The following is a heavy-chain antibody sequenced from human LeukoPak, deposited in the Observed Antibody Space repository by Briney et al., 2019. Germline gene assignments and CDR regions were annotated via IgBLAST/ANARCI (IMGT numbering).Heavy chain of an antibody. J-gene: IGHJ4*02. Sequence: PSETLSLTCAVYGGSFSDYYWSWIRQPPGKGLEWIGEINHSGSTNYNPSLKSRVTISVDTSKNQFSLKLSSVTAADTAVYYCARGRSYGQAYFDYWGQGTLVTVSS. V-gene: IGHV4-34*01. D-gene: IGHD5-18*01. CDR2: INHSGST. CDR1: GGSFSDYY. CDR3: ARGRSYGQAYFDY.